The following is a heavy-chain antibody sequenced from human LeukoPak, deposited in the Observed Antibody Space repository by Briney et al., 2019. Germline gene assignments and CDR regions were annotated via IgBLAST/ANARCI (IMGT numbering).Heavy chain of an antibody. CDR1: GFTFTKHW. J-gene: IGHJ4*02. Sequence: GGSLRLSCATSGFTFTKHWMSWVRQAPGKGLEWVANINQGGSETNYVDSVKGRSTISRDNAKNSVYLQMNSLRVDDTAVYYCGQDYWGQGTLVAVSP. CDR3: GQDY. CDR2: INQGGSET. V-gene: IGHV3-7*01.